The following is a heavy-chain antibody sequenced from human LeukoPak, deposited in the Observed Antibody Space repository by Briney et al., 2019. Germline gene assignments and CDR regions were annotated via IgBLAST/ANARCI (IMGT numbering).Heavy chain of an antibody. CDR1: GFTFSDYS. Sequence: GRSLRHSCEAAGFTFSDYSMHSVRPAPGKGLEWVAVVSAYDNNKQYAVSVKGRFTISRDNSKNTLYLQLNSLRSEDTAVYYCAKGGVSDIGSWYGDYFDYWGQGTLVTVSS. V-gene: IGHV3-30*18. D-gene: IGHD6-13*01. CDR2: VSAYDNNK. J-gene: IGHJ4*02. CDR3: AKGGVSDIGSWYGDYFDY.